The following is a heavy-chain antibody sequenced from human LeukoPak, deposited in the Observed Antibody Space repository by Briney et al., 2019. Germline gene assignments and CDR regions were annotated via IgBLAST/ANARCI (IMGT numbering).Heavy chain of an antibody. J-gene: IGHJ4*02. CDR3: ARTSGHFGYYFDY. CDR1: GFTFDDYA. V-gene: IGHV3-9*01. D-gene: IGHD3-16*01. CDR2: ISWNSGSI. Sequence: PGRSLRLSCAASGFTFDDYAMHWVRQVPGKGLEWVSGISWNSGSIGYADSVKGRFTISRDNAKNTLYLQMNSLRAEDTAVYYCARTSGHFGYYFDYWGQGTLVTVSS.